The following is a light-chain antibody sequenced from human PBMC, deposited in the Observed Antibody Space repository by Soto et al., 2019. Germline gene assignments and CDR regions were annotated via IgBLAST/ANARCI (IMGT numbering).Light chain of an antibody. CDR3: QQSFTTPP. V-gene: IGKV1-39*01. CDR1: QTVSSY. J-gene: IGKJ5*01. Sequence: IQMTQTTSSLSASVGDRVNITCRASQTVSSYLNWYQQKPGTVPKLPIYATSNLQSGVPSRFSGRGFGTDFTLTISSLQPEDFATYYCQQSFTTPPFGQGTRLEI. CDR2: ATS.